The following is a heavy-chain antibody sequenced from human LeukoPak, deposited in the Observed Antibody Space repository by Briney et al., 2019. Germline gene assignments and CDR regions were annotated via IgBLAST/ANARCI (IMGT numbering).Heavy chain of an antibody. CDR1: GGSFSGYY. Sequence: KPSETLSLTCAVYGGSFSGYYWSWIRPPPRKGLEWIGEINHSGSTNYNPSLKSRVTISVDTSKNQFSLKLSSVTAADTAVYYCARVVVVAAGHDYWGQGTLVTVSS. CDR2: INHSGST. V-gene: IGHV4-34*01. CDR3: ARVVVVAAGHDY. J-gene: IGHJ4*02. D-gene: IGHD2-15*01.